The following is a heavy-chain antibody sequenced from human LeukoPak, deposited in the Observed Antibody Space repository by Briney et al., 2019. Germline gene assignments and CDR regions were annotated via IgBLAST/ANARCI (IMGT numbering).Heavy chain of an antibody. CDR3: ARADDSSGYYYFISHYYMDV. V-gene: IGHV3-48*03. D-gene: IGHD3-22*01. CDR2: ISSSGSAT. J-gene: IGHJ6*03. CDR1: GFTFSSYE. Sequence: PGGTLRLSCAASGFTFSSYEMNWVRQAPGKGLEWVSYISSSGSATYHADSVKGRFTISRDNAKNSLYLQMNSLRAEDTAVYYCARADDSSGYYYFISHYYMDVWGKGTTVTISS.